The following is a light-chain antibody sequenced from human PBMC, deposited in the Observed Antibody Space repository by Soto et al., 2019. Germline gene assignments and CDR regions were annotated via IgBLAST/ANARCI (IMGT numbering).Light chain of an antibody. CDR2: DAS. V-gene: IGKV1-33*01. Sequence: DLQMTQSPSSLSASVGDRVTITCQASQDITNYLNWYQQKPGKAPKLLIYDASNLETGVPSRFSGSGSGTDFIFTISSVQPEDIATYYCQQYDNLPITFGQGTRLEIK. CDR1: QDITNY. CDR3: QQYDNLPIT. J-gene: IGKJ5*01.